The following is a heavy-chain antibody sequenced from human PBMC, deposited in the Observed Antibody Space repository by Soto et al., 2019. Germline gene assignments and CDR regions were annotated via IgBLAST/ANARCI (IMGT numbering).Heavy chain of an antibody. CDR1: GRFFSSYA. CDR2: FWADGSGQ. V-gene: IGHV3-33*06. CDR3: AKDRGLTTVTFDAFQA. J-gene: IGHJ1*01. Sequence: QVQLEESGGGVVQPGRSLKVSCAASGRFFSSYAMHWVRQPPGEGLEWVAAFWADGSGQSYADSVKGRFIMSRDNSNNTLYLQMNSLRAGDTAIYYCAKDRGLTTVTFDAFQAWGQGTLVAVSS. D-gene: IGHD4-17*01.